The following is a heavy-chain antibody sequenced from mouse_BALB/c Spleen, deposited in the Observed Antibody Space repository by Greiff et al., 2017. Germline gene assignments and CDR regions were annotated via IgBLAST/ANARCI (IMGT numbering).Heavy chain of an antibody. J-gene: IGHJ2*01. CDR1: GYAFSSYW. D-gene: IGHD2-1*01. Sequence: VQLQQSGAELVRPGSSVKISCKASGYAFSSYWMNWVKQRPGQGLEWIGQIYPGDGDTNYNGKFKGKATLTADKSSSTAYMQLSSLTSEDSAVYFCARGGDLYYGTLFDYWGQGTTLTVSS. CDR2: IYPGDGDT. V-gene: IGHV1-80*01. CDR3: ARGGDLYYGTLFDY.